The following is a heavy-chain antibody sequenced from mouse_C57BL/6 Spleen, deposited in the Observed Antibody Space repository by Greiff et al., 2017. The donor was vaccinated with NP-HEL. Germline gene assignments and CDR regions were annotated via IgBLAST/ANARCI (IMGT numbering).Heavy chain of an antibody. CDR2: IYPEDGET. V-gene: IGHV14-2*01. Sequence: VQLQQSGAELVKPGASVKLSCTASGFNINDYYMHWVKQRTEQGLEWIGMIYPEDGETKYAPKFQGKATITADTSSHTAYMQLSSLTSEDTAVYYCASSSITTVVSGFDYWGQGTTLTVSS. CDR1: GFNINDYY. J-gene: IGHJ2*01. D-gene: IGHD1-1*01. CDR3: ASSSITTVVSGFDY.